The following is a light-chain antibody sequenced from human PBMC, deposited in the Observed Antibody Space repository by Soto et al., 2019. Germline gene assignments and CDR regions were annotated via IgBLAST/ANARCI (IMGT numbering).Light chain of an antibody. Sequence: ETVLTQSPGTLSLSPGETATLSCRASESIRSNSLAWYQQKPGQPPRLLIYGASNRATDILDRFSGSGSGTDFTLTITRLESEDFAVYDCQQYENSPITFGQGTRLDIK. CDR3: QQYENSPIT. J-gene: IGKJ5*01. CDR1: ESIRSNS. V-gene: IGKV3-20*01. CDR2: GAS.